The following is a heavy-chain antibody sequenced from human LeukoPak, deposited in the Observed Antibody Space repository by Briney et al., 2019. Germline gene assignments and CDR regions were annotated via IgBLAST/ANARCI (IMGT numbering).Heavy chain of an antibody. J-gene: IGHJ4*02. CDR2: IVPIYGTA. CDR1: GCTVSIYA. D-gene: IGHD2-2*01. CDR3: AIGGSTSPVRLGGQYYFDY. V-gene: IGHV1-69*06. Sequence: SVKVSCKAAGCTVSIYAISWGRQAPGQGLEWMGRIVPIYGTANYAHKFPGRVTLTANNYTSTAYMEPSSLTSEDTAVYYCAIGGSTSPVRLGGQYYFDYWGQGTLVTVSS.